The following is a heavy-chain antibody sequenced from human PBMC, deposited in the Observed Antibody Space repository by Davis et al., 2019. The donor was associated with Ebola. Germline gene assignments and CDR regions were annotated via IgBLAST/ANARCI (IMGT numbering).Heavy chain of an antibody. CDR1: GGTFSSYA. CDR2: IFPIFGTA. CDR3: ARAPGGYSYAD. V-gene: IGHV1-69*13. D-gene: IGHD5-18*01. Sequence: AASVKVSCKASGGTFSSYAISWVRQAPGQGLEWMGGIFPIFGTANYAQKFQGRVTITADESTSTAYMELSSLRSEDTAVYYCARAPGGYSYADWGQGTLVTVSS. J-gene: IGHJ4*02.